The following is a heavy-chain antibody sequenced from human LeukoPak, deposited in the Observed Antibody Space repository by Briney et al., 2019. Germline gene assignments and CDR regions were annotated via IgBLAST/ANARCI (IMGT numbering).Heavy chain of an antibody. CDR2: IKQDGSEK. D-gene: IGHD7-27*01. CDR3: ARGPPNWGYDY. CDR1: GFTFSTYW. V-gene: IGHV3-7*03. J-gene: IGHJ4*02. Sequence: GGSLRLSCAASGFTFSTYWMSWVRQAPGKGLEWVANIKQDGSEKYYVDSVKGRFTISRDNAKNSLYLQMNSLRSDDTAVYYCARGPPNWGYDYWGPGTLVTVSS.